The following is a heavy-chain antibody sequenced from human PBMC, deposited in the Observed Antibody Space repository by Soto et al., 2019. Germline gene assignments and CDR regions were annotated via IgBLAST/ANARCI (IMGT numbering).Heavy chain of an antibody. CDR1: GGSISSGGYS. J-gene: IGHJ6*02. D-gene: IGHD3-3*01. CDR3: ARGFRPRITIFGVVPPVTDV. Sequence: SETLSLTCAVSGGSISSGGYSWSWIRQPPGKGLEWIGYIYHSGSTYYNPSLKSRVTISVDRSKNQFSLKLSSVTAADTAVYYCARGFRPRITIFGVVPPVTDVWGQGTTVTVSS. CDR2: IYHSGST. V-gene: IGHV4-30-2*01.